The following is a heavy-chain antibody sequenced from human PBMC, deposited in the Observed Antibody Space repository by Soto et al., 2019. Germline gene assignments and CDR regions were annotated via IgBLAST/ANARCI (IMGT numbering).Heavy chain of an antibody. CDR1: GGSISSSSYY. J-gene: IGHJ3*02. CDR2: IYYSGST. Sequence: SETLSLTCTVSGGSISSSSYYWGWIRQPPGKGLEWIGSIYYSGSTYYNPSLKSRVTISVDTSKNQFSLKLSSVTAADTAVYYCARQGATGLLYCSGGSCYPIDAFDIWGQGTMVTVSS. V-gene: IGHV4-39*01. CDR3: ARQGATGLLYCSGGSCYPIDAFDI. D-gene: IGHD2-15*01.